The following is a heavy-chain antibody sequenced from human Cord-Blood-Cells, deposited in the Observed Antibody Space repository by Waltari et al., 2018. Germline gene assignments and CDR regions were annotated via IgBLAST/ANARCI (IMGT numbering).Heavy chain of an antibody. J-gene: IGHJ4*02. CDR1: GYSFTSYW. D-gene: IGHD3-22*01. Sequence: EVQLVQSGAEVKKPGESLTISCKGSGYSFTSYWIGWVRQMPGKGLEWMGIIYPGDSDTRYSPSFQGQVTISADKSISTAYLQWSSLKASDTAMYYCARHRYYYDSSGYCDYWGQGTLVTVSS. V-gene: IGHV5-51*01. CDR3: ARHRYYYDSSGYCDY. CDR2: IYPGDSDT.